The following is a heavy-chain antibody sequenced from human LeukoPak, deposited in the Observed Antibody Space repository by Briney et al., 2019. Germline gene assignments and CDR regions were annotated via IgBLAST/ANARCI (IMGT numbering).Heavy chain of an antibody. J-gene: IGHJ4*02. CDR1: GFTFSSYS. D-gene: IGHD5-18*01. CDR3: ARLGGPWGTDTAG. CDR2: ISSSSSTI. V-gene: IGHV3-48*01. Sequence: GGSLRLSCAASGFTFSSYSMNWVRQAPGKGLEWVSYISSSSSTIYYADSVKGRFTISRDKAKNSLYPQMNSLRAEDTAVYYCARLGGPWGTDTAGWGQGTLVTVSS.